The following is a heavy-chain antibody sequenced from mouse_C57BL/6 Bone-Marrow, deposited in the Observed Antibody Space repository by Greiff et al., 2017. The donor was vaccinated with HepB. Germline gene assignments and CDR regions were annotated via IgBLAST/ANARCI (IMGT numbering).Heavy chain of an antibody. CDR3: ARGGGNWDWYFDV. CDR2: INPSTGGT. Sequence: EVHLVESGPELVKPGASVKISCKASGYSFTGYYMNWVKQSPEKSLEWIGEINPSTGGTTYNQKFKAKATLTVDKSSSTAYMQLKSLTSEDSAVYYCARGGGNWDWYFDVWGTGTTVTVSS. V-gene: IGHV1-42*01. J-gene: IGHJ1*03. CDR1: GYSFTGYY. D-gene: IGHD4-1*01.